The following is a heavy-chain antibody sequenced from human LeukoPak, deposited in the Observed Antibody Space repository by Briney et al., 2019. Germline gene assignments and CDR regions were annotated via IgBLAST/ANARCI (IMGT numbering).Heavy chain of an antibody. CDR1: GGSFSGYY. J-gene: IGHJ4*02. CDR3: ARGGGYF. CDR2: INHSGST. V-gene: IGHV4-34*01. Sequence: SGTLSLTCAVYGGSFSGYYWSWIRQPPGKGLEWIGEINHSGSTNYNPSLKSRVIISVDTSKNQFSLKLSSVTAADTAVYYCARGGGYFWGQGTLVTISS. D-gene: IGHD2-15*01.